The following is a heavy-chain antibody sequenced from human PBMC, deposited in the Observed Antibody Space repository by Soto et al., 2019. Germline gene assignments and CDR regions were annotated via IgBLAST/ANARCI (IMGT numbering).Heavy chain of an antibody. CDR2: INPSGGST. D-gene: IGHD6-6*01. Sequence: QVQLVQSGAEVKKPGASVKVSCKASGYTFTSYYMHWVRQAPGQGLEWMGIINPSGGSTSYAQKFHGRVTMTRDTSTSTVYMEMSSLRSEDTAVYYCARDGYSSSSGRGYSDYWGQGTLVTVSS. J-gene: IGHJ4*02. CDR1: GYTFTSYY. CDR3: ARDGYSSSSGRGYSDY. V-gene: IGHV1-46*03.